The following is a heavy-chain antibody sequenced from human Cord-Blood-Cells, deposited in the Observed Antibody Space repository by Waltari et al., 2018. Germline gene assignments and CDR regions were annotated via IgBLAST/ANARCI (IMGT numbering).Heavy chain of an antibody. J-gene: IGHJ2*01. D-gene: IGHD1-7*01. V-gene: IGHV3-7*01. Sequence: EVQLVAPGGGLVQLGGSLRRSCAAPGCPVSSYWIRWAGQAPGKGLEWVANIKQDGSEKYYVDSVKGRFTISRDNAKNSLYLQMNSLRAEDTAVYYCARDEELLWYFDLWGRGTLVTVSS. CDR1: GCPVSSYW. CDR2: IKQDGSEK. CDR3: ARDEELLWYFDL.